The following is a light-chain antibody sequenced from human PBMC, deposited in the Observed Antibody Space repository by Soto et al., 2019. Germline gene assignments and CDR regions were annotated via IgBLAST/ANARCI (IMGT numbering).Light chain of an antibody. CDR2: LNSDGSH. J-gene: IGLJ1*01. V-gene: IGLV4-69*01. CDR1: SGHSSYA. Sequence: QAVLTQSPSASASLGASVKLTCTLSSGHSSYAIAWHQQQPEKGPRYLMKLNSDGSHSKGDGIPDRFSGSSSGAERYLTISSRQSEDEADYYCQPWGTGIHYVFGTGTKLTVL. CDR3: QPWGTGIHYV.